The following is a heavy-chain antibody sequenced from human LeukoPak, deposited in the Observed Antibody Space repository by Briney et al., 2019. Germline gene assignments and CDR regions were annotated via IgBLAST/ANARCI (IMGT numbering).Heavy chain of an antibody. J-gene: IGHJ5*02. Sequence: GGSLRLSCAASGFTFTNYAMHWVRQAPGKGLEWVAVIFYDGSTKYYADSVKGRFTISRDNSENTLYLQMNGLRVEDTAVYYCARRPHYRYCSSTSCPSWFDPWGQGTLVTVSS. CDR3: ARRPHYRYCSSTSCPSWFDP. CDR1: GFTFTNYA. CDR2: IFYDGSTK. V-gene: IGHV3-30*04. D-gene: IGHD2-2*01.